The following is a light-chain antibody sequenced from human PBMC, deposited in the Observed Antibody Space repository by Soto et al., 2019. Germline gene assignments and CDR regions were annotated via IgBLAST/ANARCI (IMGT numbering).Light chain of an antibody. CDR2: GAS. Sequence: EIVLTQSPGTLSLSPGERATLSCRASQSVSSSYLAWYQQKPGQAPSLLIYGASSRATGIPDRFSGSGSGTDFNLTNSRLEPEDFAVYYYQQDGSSPWTFGQGTKVEIK. V-gene: IGKV3-20*01. J-gene: IGKJ1*01. CDR1: QSVSSSY. CDR3: QQDGSSPWT.